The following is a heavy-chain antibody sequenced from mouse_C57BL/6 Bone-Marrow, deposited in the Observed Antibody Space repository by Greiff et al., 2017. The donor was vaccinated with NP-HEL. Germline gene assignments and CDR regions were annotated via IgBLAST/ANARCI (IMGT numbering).Heavy chain of an antibody. J-gene: IGHJ3*01. CDR1: GYTFTEYT. V-gene: IGHV1-62-2*01. Sequence: VKLQQSGAELVKPGASVKLSCKASGYTFTEYTIHWVKQRSGQGLEWIGWFYPGSGSIKYNEKFKDKATLTADKSSSTVYMELSRLTSEDSAVYFCARHEAPYYYGSTWFAYWGQGTLVTVSA. D-gene: IGHD1-1*01. CDR2: FYPGSGSI. CDR3: ARHEAPYYYGSTWFAY.